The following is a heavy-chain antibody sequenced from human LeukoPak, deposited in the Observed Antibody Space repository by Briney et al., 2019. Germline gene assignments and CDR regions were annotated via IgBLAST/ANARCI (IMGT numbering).Heavy chain of an antibody. CDR2: IYSGGDT. V-gene: IGHV3-53*01. CDR3: ARDGVSTNDWQPDY. CDR1: GFTVSSNY. D-gene: IGHD5/OR15-5a*01. J-gene: IGHJ4*02. Sequence: PGGSLRLSCAPSGFTVSSNYMSWVRQAPGKGLEWVSVIYSGGDTFYADSVKGRFTISRDNSKNTLFLQMNSLRAEDMAVYYCARDGVSTNDWQPDYWGQGTLVTVTS.